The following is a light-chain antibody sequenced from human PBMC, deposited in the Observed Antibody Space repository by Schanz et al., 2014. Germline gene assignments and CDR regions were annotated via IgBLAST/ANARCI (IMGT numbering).Light chain of an antibody. J-gene: IGLJ3*02. CDR3: LLFLPGGIWM. CDR1: SGSVSPSSY. V-gene: IGLV8-61*01. CDR2: STN. Sequence: QTVVTQAPSFSVSPGGTVTLTCGLSSGSVSPSSYPSWYQQTPGQTPRTLIYSTNARSSGVPDRFSGSILGNKAALTITGAQADDESDYYCLLFLPGGIWMFGGGTKLTVL.